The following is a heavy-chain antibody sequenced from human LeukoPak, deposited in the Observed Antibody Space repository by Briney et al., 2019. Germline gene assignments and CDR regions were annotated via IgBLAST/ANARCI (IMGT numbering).Heavy chain of an antibody. D-gene: IGHD2-21*01. CDR2: INPSGGST. CDR3: AKAYVPQYYFDY. J-gene: IGHJ4*02. V-gene: IGHV1-46*01. CDR1: GYTFTSYH. Sequence: ASVKVSCKASGYTFTSYHMHWVRQAPGQGLEWMGIINPSGGSTSYAQKFEGRVTMTRDMSTSTVYMELNSLRAEDTAVYYCAKAYVPQYYFDYWGQGTLVTVSS.